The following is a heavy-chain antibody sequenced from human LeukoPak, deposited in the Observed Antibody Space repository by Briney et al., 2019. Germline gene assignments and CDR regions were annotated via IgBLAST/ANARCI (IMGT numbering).Heavy chain of an antibody. CDR3: ARDHFRDGWPDAFDI. CDR2: IIPIFGTA. Sequence: SVKVSCKASGGTFSSYAISWVRQAPGQGLEWMGGIIPIFGTANYAQKFQGRVTITADESTSTAYMELSSLRSEDTAVYYCARDHFRDGWPDAFDIWGQGTMVTVSS. V-gene: IGHV1-69*01. D-gene: IGHD5-24*01. CDR1: GGTFSSYA. J-gene: IGHJ3*02.